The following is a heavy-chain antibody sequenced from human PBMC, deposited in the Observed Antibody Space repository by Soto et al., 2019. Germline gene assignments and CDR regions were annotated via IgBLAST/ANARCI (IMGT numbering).Heavy chain of an antibody. CDR2: IYYSGST. D-gene: IGHD6-19*01. V-gene: IGHV4-59*01. Sequence: SETLSLTCTVSGGSISSYYWSWIRQPPGKGLEWIGYIYYSGSTNYNPSLKSRVTISVDTSKNQFSLKLSSVTAADTAVYYCARFCYSSGWYSRELEYTWFDPWGQGTLVTVPS. CDR3: ARFCYSSGWYSRELEYTWFDP. J-gene: IGHJ5*02. CDR1: GGSISSYY.